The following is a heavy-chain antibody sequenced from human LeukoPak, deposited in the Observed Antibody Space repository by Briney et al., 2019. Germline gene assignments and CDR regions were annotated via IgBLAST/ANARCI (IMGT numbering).Heavy chain of an antibody. CDR2: IYPDDSDT. Sequence: GEALKISCQGSGYDFTNYWIGWVRQMPGKGLEWMAIIYPDDSDTKYNPSFQGQVTISSDKSISTAYLQWSSLKASDTAIYYCVRQADSSGWYYFDNWGPGTRVTVTS. D-gene: IGHD6-19*01. CDR1: GYDFTNYW. CDR3: VRQADSSGWYYFDN. J-gene: IGHJ4*02. V-gene: IGHV5-51*01.